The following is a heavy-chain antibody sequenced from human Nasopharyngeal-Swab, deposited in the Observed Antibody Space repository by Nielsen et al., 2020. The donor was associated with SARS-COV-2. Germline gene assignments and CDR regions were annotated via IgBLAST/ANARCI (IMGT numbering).Heavy chain of an antibody. CDR1: GFNLDYYA. V-gene: IGHV3-30*04. D-gene: IGHD4-11*01. Sequence: GESPKISCEASGFNLDYYAMHWVRQAPGKGLEWVAVISYYGKNQYYADSVKGRFTFSRDNSRNTLSLQMNSLRPEDTAVYYCTRGGRVTTTYFDHWGQGTLVTVSS. CDR3: TRGGRVTTTYFDH. CDR2: ISYYGKNQ. J-gene: IGHJ4*02.